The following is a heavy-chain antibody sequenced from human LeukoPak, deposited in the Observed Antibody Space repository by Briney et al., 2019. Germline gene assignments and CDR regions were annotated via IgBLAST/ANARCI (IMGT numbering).Heavy chain of an antibody. Sequence: LETLSLTCTVSGGSISSSSYYWGWIRQPPGKGLEWIGSIYYSGSTYYNPSLKSRVTISVDTSKNQFSLKLSSVTAADTAVYYCARQSLPGIAAASGGHDYWGQGTLVTVSS. CDR1: GGSISSSSYY. D-gene: IGHD6-13*01. V-gene: IGHV4-39*01. CDR3: ARQSLPGIAAASGGHDY. J-gene: IGHJ4*02. CDR2: IYYSGST.